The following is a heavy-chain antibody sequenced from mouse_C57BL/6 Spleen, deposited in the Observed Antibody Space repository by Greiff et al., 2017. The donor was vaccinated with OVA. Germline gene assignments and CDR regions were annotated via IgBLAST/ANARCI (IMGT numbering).Heavy chain of an antibody. Sequence: QVQLQQSGPELVKPGASVKISCKASGYAFSSSWMNWVKQRPGQGLEWIGRIYPGDGDTNYNGKFKGKATLTADKSSSTAYMQLSSLTSEDSAVDFCAGYYFDYWGQGTTLTVSS. CDR1: GYAFSSSW. CDR2: IYPGDGDT. V-gene: IGHV1-82*01. J-gene: IGHJ2*01. CDR3: AGYYFDY.